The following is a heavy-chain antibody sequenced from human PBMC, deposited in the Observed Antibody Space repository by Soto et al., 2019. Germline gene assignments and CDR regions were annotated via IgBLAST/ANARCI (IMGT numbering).Heavy chain of an antibody. V-gene: IGHV1-46*03. CDR3: ARAGSIVVVVAATRYYYYYTDV. D-gene: IGHD2-15*01. CDR2: INPSGGST. Sequence: ASVKVSCKASGYTFTSYYMHWVRQAPGQGLEWMGIINPSGGSTSYAQKFQGRITMTRDTSTSTVYMELSSLRSEDTAVYYCARAGSIVVVVAATRYYYYYTDVWGKGTTVTVSS. J-gene: IGHJ6*03. CDR1: GYTFTSYY.